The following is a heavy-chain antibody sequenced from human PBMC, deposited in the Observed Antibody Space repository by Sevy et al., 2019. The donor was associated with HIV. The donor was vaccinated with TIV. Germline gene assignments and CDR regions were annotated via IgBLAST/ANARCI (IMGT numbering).Heavy chain of an antibody. CDR2: IKQEGGAQ. D-gene: IGHD2-2*01. CDR1: GFTFSSYW. CDR3: ARSTNSAALDY. V-gene: IGHV3-7*01. Sequence: GGSLRLSCAVSGFTFSSYWMSWVRQAPGKGLEWGANIKQEGGAQSYVDFVKGGLAISRDNAKNSLFLQRNGLRVGDTAVYYCARSTNSAALDYWGQGTPVTVSS. J-gene: IGHJ4*02.